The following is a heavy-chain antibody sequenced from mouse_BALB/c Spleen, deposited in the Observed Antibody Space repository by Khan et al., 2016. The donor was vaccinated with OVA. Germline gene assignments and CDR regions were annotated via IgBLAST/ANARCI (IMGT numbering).Heavy chain of an antibody. CDR2: INTYTGEP. CDR3: AEGYWYFDV. Sequence: QIQLVQSGPELKKPGETVRISCKASGYTFTDHAMNWLKQAPGKDLKWMGWINTYTGEPTYTDDFKGRFAFSLETSAITAYLQINNLKNEDMATYVCAEGYWYFDVWGAGTTVTVSS. J-gene: IGHJ1*01. CDR1: GYTFTDHA. V-gene: IGHV9-1*02.